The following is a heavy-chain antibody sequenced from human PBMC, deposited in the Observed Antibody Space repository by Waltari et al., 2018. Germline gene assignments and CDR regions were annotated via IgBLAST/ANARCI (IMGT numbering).Heavy chain of an antibody. J-gene: IGHJ4*02. CDR1: GFTFSNYY. D-gene: IGHD1-1*01. Sequence: EVQLLASGGDLVQPGGSLRISCVVSGFTFSNYYMSWVRQAPGKGLEWVSGISSRGDSTFYADSVKCRFTVSRDASKNTLYLQMNSLRAEDTATYYCAKVSWNTAGDDHWGQGTPVTVS. CDR2: ISSRGDST. CDR3: AKVSWNTAGDDH. V-gene: IGHV3-23*01.